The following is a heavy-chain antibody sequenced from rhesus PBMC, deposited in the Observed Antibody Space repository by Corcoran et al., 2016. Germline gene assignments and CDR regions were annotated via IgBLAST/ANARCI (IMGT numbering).Heavy chain of an antibody. V-gene: IGHV4-73*01. CDR3: ARDSENWYFDL. CDR1: GGSISGYYY. CDR2: IYGNISNT. J-gene: IGHJ2*01. Sequence: QVKLQQWGEGLVKPSETLSLTCAVYGGSISGYYYWSWIRQPPGKGLEWIRYIYGNISNTNFNPALKNRVTSSKDTSKHQFSLKRSSVTAADTAVYYCARDSENWYFDLWGPGTPITISS.